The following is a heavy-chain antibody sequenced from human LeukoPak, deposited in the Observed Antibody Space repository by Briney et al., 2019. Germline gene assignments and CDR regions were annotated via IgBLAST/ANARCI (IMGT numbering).Heavy chain of an antibody. J-gene: IGHJ6*03. D-gene: IGHD6-19*01. Sequence: SETLSLTCTVSGGSISSGSYYWSWIRQPAGTGLEWIGRIYTSGSTNYNPSLKSRVTISVDTSKNQFSLKLSSVTAADTAVYYCARGRWGVAGTAGYYYYYMDVWGKGTTVTISS. CDR3: ARGRWGVAGTAGYYYYYMDV. CDR1: GGSISSGSYY. CDR2: IYTSGST. V-gene: IGHV4-61*02.